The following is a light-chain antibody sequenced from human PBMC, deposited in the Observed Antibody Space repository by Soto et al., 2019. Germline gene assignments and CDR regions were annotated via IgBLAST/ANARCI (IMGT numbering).Light chain of an antibody. CDR3: QHYGSSRWT. Sequence: EIVLTQSPGTLSLSPGERATLSCRASQTVGSAYLAWYQHKPGQAPRLLIYGTSSRATGIPDRISGSGSGTDFTLTISRLEPEDCAVYYCQHYGSSRWTFGQGTKVEAK. CDR1: QTVGSAY. V-gene: IGKV3-20*01. CDR2: GTS. J-gene: IGKJ1*01.